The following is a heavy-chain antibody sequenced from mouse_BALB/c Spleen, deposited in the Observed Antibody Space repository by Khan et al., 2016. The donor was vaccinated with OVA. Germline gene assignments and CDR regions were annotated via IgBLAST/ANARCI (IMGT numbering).Heavy chain of an antibody. CDR2: IWSDGST. J-gene: IGHJ4*01. D-gene: IGHD2-10*01. Sequence: VELVESGPGLVAPSQSLSITCTISGFSLTNYGVHWVRQPPGKGLEWLVVIWSDGSTTYNSALKSRLTVTKDNSKSQVFLEMNSLQTDDTAMYFCARQPYYHYNIMDYGGQGTSATVSS. CDR1: GFSLTNYG. V-gene: IGHV2-6-1*01. CDR3: ARQPYYHYNIMDY.